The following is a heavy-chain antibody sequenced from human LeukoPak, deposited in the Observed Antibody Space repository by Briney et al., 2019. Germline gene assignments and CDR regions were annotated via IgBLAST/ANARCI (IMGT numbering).Heavy chain of an antibody. CDR3: ARWYDSSGYRSYYYYYMDV. V-gene: IGHV3-53*01. Sequence: GGSLRLSCAASGFTVSSNYMSWVRQAPGKGLERVSVIYSGGSTYYADSVKGRFTISRDNSKNTLYLQMNSLRAEDTAVYYCARWYDSSGYRSYYYYYMDVWGKGTTVTVSS. J-gene: IGHJ6*03. CDR2: IYSGGST. CDR1: GFTVSSNY. D-gene: IGHD3-22*01.